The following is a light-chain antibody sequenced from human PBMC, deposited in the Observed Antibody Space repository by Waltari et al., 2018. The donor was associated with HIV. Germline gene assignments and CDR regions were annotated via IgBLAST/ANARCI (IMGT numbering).Light chain of an antibody. V-gene: IGLV3-25*03. CDR3: QSSDTSGTY. CDR2: KDT. Sequence: FELTQPPSMSVSPGQTARITCSGDALPQLFAYWFQQKSGQAPVLLIFKDTERQKGIPARFSGSSSGTVATLTISGVRAEDEADYYCQSSDTSGTYFGGGTKLTVL. J-gene: IGLJ2*01. CDR1: ALPQLF.